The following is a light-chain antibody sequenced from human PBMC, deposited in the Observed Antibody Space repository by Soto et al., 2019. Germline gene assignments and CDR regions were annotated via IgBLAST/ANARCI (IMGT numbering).Light chain of an antibody. J-gene: IGKJ1*01. Sequence: EIVMTHSPATLSLSPWEVATLSCRASQSISSNFLAWYQQKRGQAPSLLIYGAFTRATGIPARFSGTGSGTEFTLTISSLQSEDFALYYCQQYNDWPLTFGQGTKVDIK. CDR1: QSISSNF. CDR2: GAF. CDR3: QQYNDWPLT. V-gene: IGKV3-15*01.